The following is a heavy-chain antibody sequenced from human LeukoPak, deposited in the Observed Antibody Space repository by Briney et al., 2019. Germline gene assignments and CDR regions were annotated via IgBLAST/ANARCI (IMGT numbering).Heavy chain of an antibody. D-gene: IGHD1-1*01. CDR2: ISSTGNIK. CDR1: GFSSSSTS. V-gene: IGHV3-30-3*01. J-gene: IGHJ4*02. Sequence: GGSLRLSCAASGFSSSSTSMHWVHQAPGKGLEWVAVISSTGNIKNFADSVKGRFTISRDNSKNTLYLQMNTLRAEDTSFYYCAKDNSHWLFDYWGRGTLVTVSS. CDR3: AKDNSHWLFDY.